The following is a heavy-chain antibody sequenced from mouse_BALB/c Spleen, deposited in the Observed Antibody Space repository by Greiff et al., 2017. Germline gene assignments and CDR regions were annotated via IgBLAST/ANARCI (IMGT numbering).Heavy chain of an antibody. CDR1: GFTFSDYG. CDR3: ARGGNWYFDV. J-gene: IGHJ1*01. Sequence: EVQLVESGGGLVQPGGSRKLSCAASGFTFSDYGMAWVRQAPGKGPEWVAFISNLAYSIYYADTVTGRFTISRENAKNTLYLEMSSLRSEDTAMYYCARGGNWYFDVWGAGTTVTVSS. CDR2: ISNLAYSI. V-gene: IGHV5-15*02.